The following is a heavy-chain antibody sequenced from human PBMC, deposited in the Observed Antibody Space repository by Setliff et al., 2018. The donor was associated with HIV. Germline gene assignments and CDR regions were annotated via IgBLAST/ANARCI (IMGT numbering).Heavy chain of an antibody. CDR2: IVPLFGTT. J-gene: IGHJ4*02. CDR3: ASGSGYCTKGDCYIGVHRTPDKYHFDS. CDR1: GDSLSNYV. Sequence: SVKVSCKASGDSLSNYVITWVRRAPGQGLEWMGGIVPLFGTTNYAQNFQGRLTITTDQIMTTAYMELTSLRSEDTAVYYCASGSGYCTKGDCYIGVHRTPDKYHFDSWGQGALVTV. D-gene: IGHD2-8*01. V-gene: IGHV1-69*05.